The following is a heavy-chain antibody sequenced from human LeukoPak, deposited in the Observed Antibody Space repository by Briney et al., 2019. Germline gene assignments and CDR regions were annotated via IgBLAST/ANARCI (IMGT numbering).Heavy chain of an antibody. V-gene: IGHV3-23*01. CDR2: IYENGGTT. D-gene: IGHD2-21*01. J-gene: IGHJ4*02. CDR1: GFTFRSHA. CDR3: AKDFRIRYSAHFDY. Sequence: GGSLRLSCVGSGFTFRSHAMSWVRQAPEKGLEFVSGIYENGGTTYYADSVKGRFSISRDNSKNTLYLQMDSLRGEDTAVYYCAKDFRIRYSAHFDYWGQGALVTVSS.